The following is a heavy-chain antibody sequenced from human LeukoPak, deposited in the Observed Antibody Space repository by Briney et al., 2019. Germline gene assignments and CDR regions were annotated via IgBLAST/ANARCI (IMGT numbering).Heavy chain of an antibody. CDR3: VRVASRAFDY. CDR2: ISGSGGST. J-gene: IGHJ4*02. V-gene: IGHV3-23*01. Sequence: GGSLRLSCAASGFTFSSYWMHWVRQAPGKGLEWVSAISGSGGSTYHAVSVKGRFTISRDNSKNTLYLQMSSLRAEDTAVYYCVRVASRAFDYWGQGTLVTVSS. CDR1: GFTFSSYW.